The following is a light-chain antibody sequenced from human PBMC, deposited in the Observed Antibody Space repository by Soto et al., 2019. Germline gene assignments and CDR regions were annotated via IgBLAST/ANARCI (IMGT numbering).Light chain of an antibody. CDR3: CSYTSRSTLV. CDR2: EVT. Sequence: QSALTQPASVSGSPGQSITISCTGTNSDVGGFNYVSWYQQHPDKAPKLIIFEVTDRPSGVSNRFSGSKSGNTASLTISGLQSEDEAEYYCCSYTSRSTLVFGGGTKLTDL. V-gene: IGLV2-14*01. CDR1: NSDVGGFNY. J-gene: IGLJ2*01.